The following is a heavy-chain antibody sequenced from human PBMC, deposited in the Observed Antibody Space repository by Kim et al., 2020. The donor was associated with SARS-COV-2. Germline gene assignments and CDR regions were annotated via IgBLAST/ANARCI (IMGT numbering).Heavy chain of an antibody. V-gene: IGHV3-73*01. CDR1: GFTFSDSP. CDR3: TRIPGTTVARWDAFD. Sequence: GGSLRLSCAASGFTFSDSPVHWVRQASGRGLEWVGRIRSKANSYATGYAASVKGRFTISRDDSKNTAYLQLNSLKTEDTAVYSCTRIPGTTVARWDAFD. J-gene: IGHJ3*02. CDR2: IRSKANSYAT. D-gene: IGHD1-1*01.